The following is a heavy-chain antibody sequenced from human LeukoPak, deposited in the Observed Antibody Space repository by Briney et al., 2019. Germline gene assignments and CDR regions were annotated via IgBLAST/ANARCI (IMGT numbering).Heavy chain of an antibody. CDR2: IRYDGSNK. D-gene: IGHD3-22*01. J-gene: IGHJ4*02. V-gene: IGHV3-30*02. CDR1: GFTFSSYG. CDR3: ASAAAMIVVVDFDY. Sequence: GGSLRLSCTASGFTFSSYGMHWVRQAPGKGLEWVAFIRYDGSNKYYADSVKGRFTISRDNSKNTLYLQMNSLRAEDTAVYYCASAAAMIVVVDFDYWGQGTLVTVSS.